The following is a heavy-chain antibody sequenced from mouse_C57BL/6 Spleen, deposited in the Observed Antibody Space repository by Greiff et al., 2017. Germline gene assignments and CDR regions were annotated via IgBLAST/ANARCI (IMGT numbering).Heavy chain of an antibody. J-gene: IGHJ2*01. Sequence: QVHVKQSGAELARPGASVKMSCKASGYTFTSYTMHWVKQRPGQGLEWIGYINPSSGYTKYNQKFKDKATLTADKSSSTAYMQLSSLTSEDSAVYYCARDYGSSPYYFDYWGQGTTLTVSS. CDR3: ARDYGSSPYYFDY. CDR2: INPSSGYT. V-gene: IGHV1-4*01. D-gene: IGHD1-1*01. CDR1: GYTFTSYT.